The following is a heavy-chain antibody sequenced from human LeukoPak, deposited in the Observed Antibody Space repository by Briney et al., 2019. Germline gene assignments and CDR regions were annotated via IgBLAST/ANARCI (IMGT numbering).Heavy chain of an antibody. CDR3: AKDRLPGPYYYYMDV. CDR1: GFTFSSYG. Sequence: PGRSLRLSCAASGFTFSSYGMHWVRQAPGKGLEWVAVISYDGSNKYYADSVKGRFTISRDNSKNTLYLQMNSLRAEDTAVYYCAKDRLPGPYYYYMDVWGKGTTVTVSS. CDR2: ISYDGSNK. D-gene: IGHD3-10*01. J-gene: IGHJ6*03. V-gene: IGHV3-30*18.